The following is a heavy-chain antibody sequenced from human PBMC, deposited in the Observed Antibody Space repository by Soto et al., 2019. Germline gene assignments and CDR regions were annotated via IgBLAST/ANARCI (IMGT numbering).Heavy chain of an antibody. V-gene: IGHV1-46*01. CDR2: IYPSTGST. CDR1: GYTFTHYH. Sequence: ASVKVSCKASGYTFTHYHIHWVRQAPGQGLEWMGIIYPSTGSTIYAQKFQGRVTMTRDTSTNTVYMELSSLNSEDTAVYYCARSPYSSGSYYPIDYWGQGTLVTVSS. CDR3: ARSPYSSGSYYPIDY. J-gene: IGHJ4*02. D-gene: IGHD3-22*01.